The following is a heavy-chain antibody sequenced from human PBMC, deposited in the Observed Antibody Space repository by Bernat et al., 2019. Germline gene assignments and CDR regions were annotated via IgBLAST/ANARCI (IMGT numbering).Heavy chain of an antibody. D-gene: IGHD6-19*01. Sequence: QVQLVQSGAEVKKPGASVKVSCKASGYTFTSYGISWVRQAPGQGLEWMGWISAYNGNTNYAQKFQGRVTMTRNTSISTAYMELSSLRSEDTAVYYCARGWLKQWLVRYWGQGTLVTVSS. CDR2: ISAYNGNT. CDR1: GYTFTSYG. CDR3: ARGWLKQWLVRY. V-gene: IGHV1-18*01. J-gene: IGHJ4*02.